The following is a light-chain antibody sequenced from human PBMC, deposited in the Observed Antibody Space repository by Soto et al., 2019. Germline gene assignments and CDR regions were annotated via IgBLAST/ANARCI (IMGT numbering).Light chain of an antibody. CDR3: QQRSNWPPWYT. Sequence: EIVLTQSPATLSLYPGERATLSCRASQSVSSYLAWYQQKPGQAPRLLIYDASNRATGIPARFSGSGSGTDFTLTISSLEPEDFAVYYCQQRSNWPPWYTFGQGTKLEIK. V-gene: IGKV3-11*01. CDR2: DAS. J-gene: IGKJ2*01. CDR1: QSVSSY.